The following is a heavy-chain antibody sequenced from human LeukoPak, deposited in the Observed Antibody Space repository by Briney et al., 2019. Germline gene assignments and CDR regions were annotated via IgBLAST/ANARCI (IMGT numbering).Heavy chain of an antibody. CDR3: ARVALYAAAGSNGMDV. V-gene: IGHV4-30-2*01. CDR1: GGSISSGGYS. D-gene: IGHD6-13*01. CDR2: IYHSGST. Sequence: SETLSLTCTVSGGSISSGGYSWSWIRQPPGKGLEWIGYIYHSGSTYYNPSLKSRVTISVDTSKNQFSLKLSSVTAADTAVYYCARVALYAAAGSNGMDVWGQGTTVTVSS. J-gene: IGHJ6*02.